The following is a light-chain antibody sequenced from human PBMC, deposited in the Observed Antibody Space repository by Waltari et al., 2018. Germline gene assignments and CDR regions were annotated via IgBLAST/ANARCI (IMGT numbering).Light chain of an antibody. V-gene: IGKV3-20*01. CDR2: VAS. Sequence: DIVLTQSPDTLSLSPGERATLSCRASQSVSITYLAWYQQKPGQAPRLLIYVASSRATGIPDRFSGSGSGTDFILTISRLEPEDFAVYYCQQYDSSSYTFGQGTRLEIK. CDR1: QSVSITY. CDR3: QQYDSSSYT. J-gene: IGKJ2*01.